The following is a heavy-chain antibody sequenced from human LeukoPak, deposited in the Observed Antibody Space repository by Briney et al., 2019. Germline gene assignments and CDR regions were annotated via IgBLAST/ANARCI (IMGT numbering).Heavy chain of an antibody. CDR3: ARVSNYYDSSGYPSNYYYYYMDV. CDR1: GGTFSSYA. CDR2: IIPIFGTA. Sequence: SVKVSCKASGGTFSSYAISWVRQAPGQGLEWMGGIIPIFGTANYAQKFQGRVTITTDESTSTAYMELSSLRPEDTAVYYCARVSNYYDSSGYPSNYYYYYMDVWGKGTTVTVSS. D-gene: IGHD3-22*01. V-gene: IGHV1-69*05. J-gene: IGHJ6*03.